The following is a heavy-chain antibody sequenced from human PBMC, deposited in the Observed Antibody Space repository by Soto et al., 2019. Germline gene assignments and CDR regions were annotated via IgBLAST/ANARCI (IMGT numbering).Heavy chain of an antibody. CDR3: XXXXXXVXTGYLYYFDS. D-gene: IGHD3-9*01. J-gene: IGHJ4*02. Sequence: EVQLVESGGGLVQPGGSLRLSCAASGFTFSTYWMHWVRQAPGKGLVWVSRIDAVGXTTNYAXXVKGRFTISRDNSKXXXXXXXXXXXXXXXXXXXXXXXXXXVXTGYLYYFDSWGQGTLVTVSS. CDR1: GFTFSTYW. CDR2: IDAVGXTT. V-gene: IGHV3-74*01.